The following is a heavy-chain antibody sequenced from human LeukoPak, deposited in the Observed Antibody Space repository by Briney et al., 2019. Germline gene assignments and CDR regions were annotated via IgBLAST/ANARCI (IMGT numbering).Heavy chain of an antibody. Sequence: GGSLRLSCEASGFTFSRYAIHWVRQAPGRGLEWVAVISYDGTNEYFADSVKGRFTISRSNSKNTVYLQMNSLRTEDTALYYCARDASSDYDLGRYYFDHWGQGTLVTVSS. CDR1: GFTFSRYA. V-gene: IGHV3-30*04. CDR3: ARDASSDYDLGRYYFDH. CDR2: ISYDGTNE. J-gene: IGHJ4*02. D-gene: IGHD5-12*01.